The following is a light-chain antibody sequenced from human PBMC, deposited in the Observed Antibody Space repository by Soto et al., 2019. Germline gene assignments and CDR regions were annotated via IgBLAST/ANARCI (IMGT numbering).Light chain of an antibody. CDR3: LQHNSYPLT. CDR1: QGIRND. Sequence: DIQMTQSASCLSASVGDRVTITYRASQGIRNDLHWYQQKPGKAPKRLIYAASSLQSGVPSRFSGSGSGTEFTLTISNLQPEDFATYYCLQHNSYPLTFGGGTKVEIK. V-gene: IGKV1-17*02. CDR2: AAS. J-gene: IGKJ4*01.